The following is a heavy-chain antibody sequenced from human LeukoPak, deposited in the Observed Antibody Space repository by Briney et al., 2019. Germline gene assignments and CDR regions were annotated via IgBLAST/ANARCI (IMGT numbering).Heavy chain of an antibody. CDR1: GESFSGYY. V-gene: IGHV4-34*01. D-gene: IGHD3-22*01. CDR3: ASAMIGVPDDAFDI. Sequence: SETLSLTCAVYGESFSGYYWSWIRQPPGKGLEWIGEINHSGGTNYNPSLKSRVTISVDTSKNQFSLKLSSVTAADTAVYYCASAMIGVPDDAFDIWGQGTMVTVSS. CDR2: INHSGGT. J-gene: IGHJ3*02.